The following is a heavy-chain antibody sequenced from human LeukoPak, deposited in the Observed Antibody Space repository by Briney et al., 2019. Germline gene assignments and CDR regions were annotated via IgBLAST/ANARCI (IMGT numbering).Heavy chain of an antibody. J-gene: IGHJ4*02. D-gene: IGHD3-10*01. V-gene: IGHV3-74*01. CDR1: GFTFSNYW. Sequence: GGSLRLSCAASGFTFSNYWMHWVRQAPGKGLVWVSRISGDGSRTSYADSVKGRFTISRDNAKNTLYLQMNSLRAEDTAIFYCARVRDGSGSFDYWGQGTPVTVSS. CDR2: ISGDGSRT. CDR3: ARVRDGSGSFDY.